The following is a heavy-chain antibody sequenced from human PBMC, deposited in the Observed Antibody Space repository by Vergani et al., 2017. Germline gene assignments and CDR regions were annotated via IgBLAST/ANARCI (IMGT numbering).Heavy chain of an antibody. CDR2: IYTSGST. CDR3: ARDLSWNYHGYFDL. Sequence: QVQLQESGPGLVKPSQTLSLTCTVPGGSISSGSYYWSWIRQPAGKGLEWIGRIYTSGSTNYNPSLKSRVTISVDTSKYQFALKLSSVTAADTAVYYCARDLSWNYHGYFDLWGRGTLVTVSS. V-gene: IGHV4-61*02. J-gene: IGHJ2*01. D-gene: IGHD1-7*01. CDR1: GGSISSGSYY.